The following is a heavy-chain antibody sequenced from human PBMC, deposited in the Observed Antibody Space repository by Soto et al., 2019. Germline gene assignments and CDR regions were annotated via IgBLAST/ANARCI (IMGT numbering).Heavy chain of an antibody. CDR3: ARDRDYYDSSGYLSNWFDP. D-gene: IGHD3-22*01. CDR1: GGSISSSNW. J-gene: IGHJ5*02. CDR2: IYHSGST. V-gene: IGHV4-4*02. Sequence: PSETLSLTCAVSGGSISSSNWWSWVRQPPGKGLEWIGEIYHSGSTNYNPSLKSRVTISVDKSKNQFSLKLSSVTAADTAVYYCARDRDYYDSSGYLSNWFDPWGQGTPVTVSS.